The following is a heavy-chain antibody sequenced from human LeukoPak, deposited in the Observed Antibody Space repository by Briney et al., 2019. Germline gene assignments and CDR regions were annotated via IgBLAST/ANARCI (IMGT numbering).Heavy chain of an antibody. Sequence: GGSLRLSCAASGFTVSGNYMSWVRQAPGKGLEWVSAISGSGGSTYYADSVKGRFTISRDNSKNTLYLQMNSLRAEDTAVYYCAKDLRYYGSGSYQFDYWGQGTLVTVSS. V-gene: IGHV3-23*01. D-gene: IGHD3-10*01. J-gene: IGHJ4*02. CDR2: ISGSGGST. CDR3: AKDLRYYGSGSYQFDY. CDR1: GFTVSGNY.